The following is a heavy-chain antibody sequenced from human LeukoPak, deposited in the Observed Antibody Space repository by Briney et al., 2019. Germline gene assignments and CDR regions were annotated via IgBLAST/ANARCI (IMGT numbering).Heavy chain of an antibody. Sequence: GGSLRLSCAASGFTFSDYSMNWVRQAPGKGLEWVSAISSSGGSTYYADSVKGRFTTSRDNSKNTLYLQMNSLRAEDTAVYYCAKIQGYYFDYWGQGTLVTVSS. J-gene: IGHJ4*02. CDR2: ISSSGGST. V-gene: IGHV3-23*01. D-gene: IGHD5-18*01. CDR3: AKIQGYYFDY. CDR1: GFTFSDYS.